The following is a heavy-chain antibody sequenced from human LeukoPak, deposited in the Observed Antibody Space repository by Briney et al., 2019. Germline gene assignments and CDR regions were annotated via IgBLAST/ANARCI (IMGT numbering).Heavy chain of an antibody. Sequence: PSETLSLTCTVSGGSISSHYWSWIRQPPGKGLEGIGYIYYSGSTNYNPSLKSRVTISVDTSKNQFSLKLSSVTAADTAVYYCARGEPGAFDPWGQGTLVTVSS. V-gene: IGHV4-59*11. CDR3: ARGEPGAFDP. J-gene: IGHJ5*02. CDR1: GGSISSHY. D-gene: IGHD1-14*01. CDR2: IYYSGST.